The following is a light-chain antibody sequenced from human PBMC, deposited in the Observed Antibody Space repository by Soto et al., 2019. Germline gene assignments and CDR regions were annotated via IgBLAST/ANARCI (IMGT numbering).Light chain of an antibody. CDR2: GAS. V-gene: IGKV3-20*01. Sequence: EIVLTQSPGTLSLSPGERATLSCRASQSVSNIYLAWYQQKPGQAPRLLLYGASSRATGIPDRFSGSGSGTDFTLTISRLEPEDFAVYYCQQYDNSLYTFGQGTKLEIK. CDR3: QQYDNSLYT. J-gene: IGKJ2*01. CDR1: QSVSNIY.